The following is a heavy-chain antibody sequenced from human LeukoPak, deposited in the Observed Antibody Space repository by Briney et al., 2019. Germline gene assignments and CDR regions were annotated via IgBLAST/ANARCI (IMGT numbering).Heavy chain of an antibody. D-gene: IGHD3-22*01. V-gene: IGHV5-51*01. CDR1: GYSFTSYW. CDR3: ARRQYYDSSGYPNDAFDI. CDR2: IYPGDSDT. Sequence: GESLKISCKGSGYSFTSYWIGWVRQMPGKGLEWIGIIYPGDSDTRYSPSFQGQVTISADKSISTAYLQWSSLKASDTAMYYCARRQYYDSSGYPNDAFDIWGQGTMVTVSS. J-gene: IGHJ3*02.